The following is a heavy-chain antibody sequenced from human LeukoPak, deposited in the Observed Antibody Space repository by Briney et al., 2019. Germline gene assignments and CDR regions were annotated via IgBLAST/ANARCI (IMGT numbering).Heavy chain of an antibody. D-gene: IGHD3-22*01. V-gene: IGHV5-51*01. CDR2: IYPGDSDT. Sequence: GESLKISCKGSGYSFTSDWIGWVRQMPGKGLEWMGIIYPGDSDTRYSPSFQGQVTITADKSISTAYLQWSSLKASDTAMYYCARRAYDSSVALGPWGQGTLVTVSS. CDR3: ARRAYDSSVALGP. CDR1: GYSFTSDW. J-gene: IGHJ4*02.